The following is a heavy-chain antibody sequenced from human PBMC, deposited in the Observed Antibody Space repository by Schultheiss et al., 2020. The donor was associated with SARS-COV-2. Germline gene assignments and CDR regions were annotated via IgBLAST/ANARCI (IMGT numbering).Heavy chain of an antibody. CDR2: ISSSSSYI. Sequence: GGSLRLSCAASGFTFSTFAMHWVRQAPGKGLEWVSSISSSSSYIYYADSVRGRFTISRDNARNSLSLQMNTLRAEDTAVYYCARETGEAFDIWGQGTMVTVSS. V-gene: IGHV3-21*01. CDR1: GFTFSTFA. J-gene: IGHJ3*02. D-gene: IGHD3-16*01. CDR3: ARETGEAFDI.